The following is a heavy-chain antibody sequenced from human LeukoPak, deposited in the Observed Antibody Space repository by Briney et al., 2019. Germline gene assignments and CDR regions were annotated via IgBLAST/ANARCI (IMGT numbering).Heavy chain of an antibody. CDR3: GDRGSPLLTPY. D-gene: IGHD1-26*01. V-gene: IGHV3-15*01. Sequence: PGGSLRLSCAASGFTFSNAWMDWVRQAPGKGLEWVGLIRSKTDGETTDYAAPVKGRFSISRDDSTNTLYLQMNSLQSEDTAVYYCGDRGSPLLTPYWGQGTLVTVSS. CDR2: IRSKTDGETT. J-gene: IGHJ4*02. CDR1: GFTFSNAW.